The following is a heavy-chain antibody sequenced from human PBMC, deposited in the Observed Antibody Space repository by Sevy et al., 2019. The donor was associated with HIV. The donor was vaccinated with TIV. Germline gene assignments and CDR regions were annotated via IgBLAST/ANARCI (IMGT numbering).Heavy chain of an antibody. CDR2: ISGSGGST. V-gene: IGHV3-23*01. Sequence: GGSLRLSCAASGFTFSSYSMNWVRQAPGKGLEWVSAISGSGGSTYYADSVKGRFTISRDNSKNTLYLQMNSLRAEDTAVYYCAKYGRTAFRYYYYYYMDVWGKGTTVTVSS. CDR3: AKYGRTAFRYYYYYYMDV. D-gene: IGHD3-10*01. CDR1: GFTFSSYS. J-gene: IGHJ6*03.